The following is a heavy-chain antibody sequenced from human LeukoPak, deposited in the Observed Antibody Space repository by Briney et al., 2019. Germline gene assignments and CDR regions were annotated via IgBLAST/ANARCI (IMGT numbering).Heavy chain of an antibody. CDR3: AKEGPIAVATYFDY. V-gene: IGHV3-43*02. D-gene: IGHD6-19*01. Sequence: GGSLRLSCAASGFTFDDYTMHCVRQAPGKGLEWVSLITGDGSTTNYADSVKGRFTISRDNSKNSLYLQMNSLTTEDTAFYCCAKEGPIAVATYFDYWGQGTLVTVSS. CDR2: ITGDGSTT. J-gene: IGHJ4*02. CDR1: GFTFDDYT.